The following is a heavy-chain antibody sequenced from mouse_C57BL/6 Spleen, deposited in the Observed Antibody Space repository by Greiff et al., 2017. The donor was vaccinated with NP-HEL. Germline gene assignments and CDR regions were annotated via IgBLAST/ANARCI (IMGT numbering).Heavy chain of an antibody. J-gene: IGHJ3*01. Sequence: QVQLQQSGAELVKPGASVKLSCKASGYTFTSYWMHWVKQRPGQGLEWIGMIHPNSGSTNYNEKFKSKATLTVDKSSSTAYMQLSSLTSEDSAVYYCARFYDGYSAWFAYWGQGTLVTVSA. CDR3: ARFYDGYSAWFAY. D-gene: IGHD2-3*01. CDR2: IHPNSGST. V-gene: IGHV1-64*01. CDR1: GYTFTSYW.